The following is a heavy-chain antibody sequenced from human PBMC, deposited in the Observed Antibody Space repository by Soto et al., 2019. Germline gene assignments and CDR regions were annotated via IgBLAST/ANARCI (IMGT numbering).Heavy chain of an antibody. J-gene: IGHJ6*02. CDR3: ARAGGYSYGGNNHAYYYYHGMDV. Sequence: GASVKVSCKASGYTFTGYYMHWVRQAPGQGLEWMGWINPNSGGTNYAQKFQGWVTMTRDPSISTAYMELSRLRSDDTAVYYCARAGGYSYGGNNHAYYYYHGMDVWGQGTTVTLSS. CDR2: INPNSGGT. D-gene: IGHD5-18*01. CDR1: GYTFTGYY. V-gene: IGHV1-2*04.